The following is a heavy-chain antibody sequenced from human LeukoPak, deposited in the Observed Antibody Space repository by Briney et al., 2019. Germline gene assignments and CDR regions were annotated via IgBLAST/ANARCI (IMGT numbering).Heavy chain of an antibody. CDR1: GFTFSSYA. Sequence: GGSLRLSCAASGFTFSSYAMSWVRQAPGKGLEWVSAISGSGGSTYYADSVKGRFTISRDNSKNTLYLQMNSLRAEDTAVYYCAKVPLHDLYSGYDPPFDHWGQGTLVTVSS. CDR2: ISGSGGST. CDR3: AKVPLHDLYSGYDPPFDH. D-gene: IGHD5-12*01. V-gene: IGHV3-23*01. J-gene: IGHJ4*02.